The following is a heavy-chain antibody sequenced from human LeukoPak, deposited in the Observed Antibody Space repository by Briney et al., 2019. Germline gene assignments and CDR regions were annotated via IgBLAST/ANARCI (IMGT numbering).Heavy chain of an antibody. CDR3: AKDASYSGTYIANFDY. CDR2: ITGGGYST. J-gene: IGHJ4*02. V-gene: IGHV3-23*01. CDR1: GFTFSSYA. Sequence: PGGSLRLSCAASGFTFSSYATSWVRQAPGKGLEWVSSITGGGYSTYYADSVKGRFTISRDNSGNTLFLHMDSLRAEDTAVYYCAKDASYSGTYIANFDYWGQGTLVTVSS. D-gene: IGHD1-26*01.